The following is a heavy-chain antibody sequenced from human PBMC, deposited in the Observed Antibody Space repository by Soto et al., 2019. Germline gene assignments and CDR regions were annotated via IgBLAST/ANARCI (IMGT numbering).Heavy chain of an antibody. CDR2: INVSDGST. V-gene: IGHV1-46*01. Sequence: ASVKVSCKASGYPFTSYYLHWVRQAPGQGPEWMGRINVSDGSTNYAQKFQGRVSMTTDTSTTTAYMELRSLRSDDTAVYYCARVVPGAEAWFGPWGQGTLVTVSS. J-gene: IGHJ5*02. CDR1: GYPFTSYY. CDR3: ARVVPGAEAWFGP. D-gene: IGHD2-2*01.